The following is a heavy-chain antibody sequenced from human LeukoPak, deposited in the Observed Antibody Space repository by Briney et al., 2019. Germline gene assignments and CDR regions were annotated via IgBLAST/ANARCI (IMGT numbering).Heavy chain of an antibody. CDR1: GGSISSHY. D-gene: IGHD6-13*01. J-gene: IGHJ6*03. V-gene: IGHV4-59*11. CDR2: IYYSGST. CDR3: ARGNSSSWYSGYYYYYMDV. Sequence: SETLSLTCTDSGGSISSHYWSWIRQPPGKGLKWIGYIYYSGSTNYNPSLRSRVTMSVDTSKNQFSLKLSSVTAADTAVYYCARGNSSSWYSGYYYYYMDVWGKGTTVTVSS.